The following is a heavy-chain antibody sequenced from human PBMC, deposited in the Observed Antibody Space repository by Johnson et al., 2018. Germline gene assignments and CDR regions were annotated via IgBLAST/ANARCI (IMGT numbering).Heavy chain of an antibody. Sequence: VQLVESGGGLVKPGGSLRLSCAASGFTFSNAWMNWVRQAPGKGLEWVGRIKSKTDGGTTDYAAPVKDRFTVYRDESKNTRYREMNSLKTEDTAVYYCTTDIVAPGGIDSYYMDVWGKGTTVTVSS. CDR2: IKSKTDGGTT. CDR3: TTDIVAPGGIDSYYMDV. V-gene: IGHV3-15*07. CDR1: GFTFSNAW. J-gene: IGHJ6*03. D-gene: IGHD2-15*01.